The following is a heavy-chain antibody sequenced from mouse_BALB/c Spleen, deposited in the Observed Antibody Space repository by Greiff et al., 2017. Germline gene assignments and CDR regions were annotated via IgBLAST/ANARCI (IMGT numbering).Heavy chain of an antibody. CDR2: IYPGNVNT. J-gene: IGHJ2*01. V-gene: IGHV1S56*01. D-gene: IGHD4-1*01. Sequence: QVQLQQSGPELVKPGASVRISCKASGYTFTSYYIHWVKQRPGQGLEWIGWIYPGNVNTKYNEKFKGKATLTADKSSSTAYMQLSSLTSEDSAVYFCARGVGRYYFDYWGQGTTLTVSS. CDR1: GYTFTSYY. CDR3: ARGVGRYYFDY.